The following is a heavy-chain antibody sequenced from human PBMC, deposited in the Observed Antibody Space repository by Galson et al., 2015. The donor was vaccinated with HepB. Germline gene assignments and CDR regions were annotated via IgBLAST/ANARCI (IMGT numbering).Heavy chain of an antibody. J-gene: IGHJ3*02. Sequence: SVKVSCKASGGTFSSYAISWVRQAPGQGLEWMGGIIPIFGTANYAQKFQGRVTITADESTSTAYVELSSLRSEDTAVYYCATYNGGQRAFDIWGQGTMVTVSS. CDR1: GGTFSSYA. CDR3: ATYNGGQRAFDI. V-gene: IGHV1-69*13. D-gene: IGHD5-24*01. CDR2: IIPIFGTA.